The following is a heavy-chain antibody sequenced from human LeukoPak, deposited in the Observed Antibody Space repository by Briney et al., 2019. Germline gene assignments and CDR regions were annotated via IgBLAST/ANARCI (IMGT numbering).Heavy chain of an antibody. J-gene: IGHJ3*02. CDR1: GYTLTELS. CDR2: FDPEDGET. Sequence: ASVKVSCKGSGYTLTELSMHWVRQAPGKGLEWMGGFDPEDGETIYAQKFQGRVTMTEDTSTDTAYMELSSLRSEDTAVYYCATQPLIPPHAFDIWGQGTMVTVSS. V-gene: IGHV1-24*01. CDR3: ATQPLIPPHAFDI. D-gene: IGHD2-2*01.